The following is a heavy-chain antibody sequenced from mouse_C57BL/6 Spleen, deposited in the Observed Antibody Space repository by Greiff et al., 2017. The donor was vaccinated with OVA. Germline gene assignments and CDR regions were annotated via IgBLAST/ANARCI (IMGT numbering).Heavy chain of an antibody. CDR2: INSDGSST. CDR1: GFTFSDYY. CDR3: ARVRTGCGY. D-gene: IGHD6-1*01. J-gene: IGHJ2*01. Sequence: EVKLVESEGGLVQPGSSMKLSCTASGFTFSDYYMAWVRQVPEKGLEWVANINSDGSSTYYLDSLQSRFIISRDNAKNILYLQMSSLKSEDTATYCCARVRTGCGYWGQGTTRTVSS. V-gene: IGHV5-16*01.